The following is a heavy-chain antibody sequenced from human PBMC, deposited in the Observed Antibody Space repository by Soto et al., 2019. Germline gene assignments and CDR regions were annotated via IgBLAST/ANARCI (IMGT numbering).Heavy chain of an antibody. D-gene: IGHD3-10*01. Sequence: SETLSLTCTVSGGSISSYYWSWIRQPPGKGLEWIGYIYYSGSNNYNPSLKSRVTISVDTSKNQFSLKLSSVTAADTAVYYCARARGAGNYYYIDVWGKGTTVTVSS. CDR2: IYYSGSN. V-gene: IGHV4-59*01. CDR1: GGSISSYY. CDR3: ARARGAGNYYYIDV. J-gene: IGHJ6*03.